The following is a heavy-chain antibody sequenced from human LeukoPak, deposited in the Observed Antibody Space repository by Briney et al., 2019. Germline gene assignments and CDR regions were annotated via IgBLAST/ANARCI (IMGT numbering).Heavy chain of an antibody. J-gene: IGHJ4*02. V-gene: IGHV3-66*01. Sequence: PGGSLRLSCAASGFTVSSNYMSWVRQAPGKGLEWVSVIYSGGSTYYADSVKGRFTTSRDNSKNTLYLQMNSLRAEDTAVYYCARGVTYYYDSSGYYFDYWGQGTLVTVSS. CDR3: ARGVTYYYDSSGYYFDY. CDR1: GFTVSSNY. CDR2: IYSGGST. D-gene: IGHD3-22*01.